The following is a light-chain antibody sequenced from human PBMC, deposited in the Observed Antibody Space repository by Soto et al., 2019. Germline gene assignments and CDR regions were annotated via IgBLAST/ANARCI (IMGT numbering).Light chain of an antibody. V-gene: IGKV3-20*01. J-gene: IGKJ1*01. CDR2: GPS. Sequence: IVLTQSPGTLSLSQGETATLSCRASESLSPHSIAWYQQKPGQAPRLLIYGPSGMATGIPDRVRGSGSGREFTLPISGFEPEAFAVYYCQQFQSSLQTFGQGAQV. CDR3: QQFQSSLQT. CDR1: ESLSPHS.